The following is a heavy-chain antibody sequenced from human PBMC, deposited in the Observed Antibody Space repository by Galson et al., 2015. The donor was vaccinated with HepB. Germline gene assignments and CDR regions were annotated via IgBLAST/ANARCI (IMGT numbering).Heavy chain of an antibody. CDR3: AKDLESMIVVVPVYR. D-gene: IGHD3-22*01. J-gene: IGHJ4*02. V-gene: IGHV3-23*01. CDR2: ISGSGGST. Sequence: SLRLSCAASGFTFSSYAMSWVRQAPGKGLEWVSAISGSGGSTYYADSVKGRFTISRDNSKNTPYLQMNSLRAEDTAVYYCAKDLESMIVVVPVYRWGQGTLVTVSS. CDR1: GFTFSSYA.